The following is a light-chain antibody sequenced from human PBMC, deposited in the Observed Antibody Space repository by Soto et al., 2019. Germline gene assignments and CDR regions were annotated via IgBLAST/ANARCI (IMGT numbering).Light chain of an antibody. CDR2: GAS. J-gene: IGKJ4*01. CDR1: QSVSSN. V-gene: IGKV3-11*01. Sequence: EIVLTQSPGTLSLSPGERATLSCRASQSVSSNLAWYQQKPGQAPRLLIYGASTRATGIPAGFSGSGSGTDFTLTISSLEPEDFAVYYCQQRSSWPLTFGGGTKVDI. CDR3: QQRSSWPLT.